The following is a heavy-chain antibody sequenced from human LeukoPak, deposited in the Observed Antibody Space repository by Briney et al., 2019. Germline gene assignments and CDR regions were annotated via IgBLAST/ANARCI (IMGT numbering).Heavy chain of an antibody. CDR2: IIPIFGTA. Sequence: SVKVSCKASGGTFSSYAISWVRQAPGQGLEWMGGIIPIFGTANYAQKFQGRVTITADKSTSTAYMELSSLRSEDTAVYYCARGLWGDFWSGDYYYYYMDVWGKGTTVTVSS. J-gene: IGHJ6*03. V-gene: IGHV1-69*06. D-gene: IGHD3-3*01. CDR3: ARGLWGDFWSGDYYYYYMDV. CDR1: GGTFSSYA.